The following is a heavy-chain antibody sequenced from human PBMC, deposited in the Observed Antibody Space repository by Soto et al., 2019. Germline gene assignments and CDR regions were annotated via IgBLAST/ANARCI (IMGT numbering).Heavy chain of an antibody. J-gene: IGHJ4*02. CDR3: ARDSGSYPDDY. Sequence: VQLVESGGGVVQPGRSLRLSCAASGFTFSSYGMHWVRQAPGKGLEWVAVIWYDGSNKYYADSVKGRFTISRDNSKNTLYLQMNSLRAEDTAVYYCARDSGSYPDDYWGQGTLVTVSS. D-gene: IGHD1-26*01. V-gene: IGHV3-33*01. CDR1: GFTFSSYG. CDR2: IWYDGSNK.